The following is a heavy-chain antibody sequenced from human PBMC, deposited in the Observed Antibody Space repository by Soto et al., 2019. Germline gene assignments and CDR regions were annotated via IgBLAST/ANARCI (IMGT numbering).Heavy chain of an antibody. D-gene: IGHD3-10*01. CDR3: ARXPTKIWFGEVYYYGMDV. V-gene: IGHV1-2*02. J-gene: IGHJ6*02. CDR2: INPNSGGT. CDR1: GYTFTGYY. Sequence: ASVKVSCKASGYTFTGYYMHWVRQAPGQGLEWMGWINPNSGGTNYAQKFQGRVTMTRDTSISTAYMELSRLRSDDTAVYYCARXPTKIWFGEVYYYGMDVWGQGTTVTVSS.